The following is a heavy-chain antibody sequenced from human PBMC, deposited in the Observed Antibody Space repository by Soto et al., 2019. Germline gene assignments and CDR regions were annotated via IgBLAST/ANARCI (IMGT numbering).Heavy chain of an antibody. CDR1: GGSISSADSY. J-gene: IGHJ5*02. D-gene: IGHD3-10*01. V-gene: IGHV4-39*07. Sequence: SETLSLTCTVSGGSISSADSYWSWIRQPPGKGLEWIGEINHSGSTNYNPSLKSRVTISVDTSKNQFSLKLSSVTAADTAVYYCARDRATMVRGVIPRWFDPWGQGTLVTVSS. CDR3: ARDRATMVRGVIPRWFDP. CDR2: INHSGST.